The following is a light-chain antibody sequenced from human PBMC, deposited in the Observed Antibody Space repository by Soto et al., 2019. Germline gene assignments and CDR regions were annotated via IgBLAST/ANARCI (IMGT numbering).Light chain of an antibody. J-gene: IGKJ2*01. CDR3: QQHYSWRYT. Sequence: EIVLTQSPGTLSLSPGERATLSCRASQSVSSSLAWYQQKPGQAPRLLIYGASTRATGIPARFSGRGSGTEFTLTISTLQSEDFAVYYCQQHYSWRYTFGQGTKVDIK. V-gene: IGKV3-15*01. CDR2: GAS. CDR1: QSVSSS.